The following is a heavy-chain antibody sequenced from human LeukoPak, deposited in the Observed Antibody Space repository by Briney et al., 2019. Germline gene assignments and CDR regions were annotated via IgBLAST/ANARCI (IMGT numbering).Heavy chain of an antibody. D-gene: IGHD2-15*01. J-gene: IGHJ6*03. CDR3: ARATEPKYCSGGSCYSGIFYYYYMDV. V-gene: IGHV1-69*06. Sequence: SVKVSCKASGGTFSSYAISWVRQAPGQGLEWMGGIIPIFGTANYAQKFQGRVTITADKSTSTAYMELSSLRSEDTAVYYCARATEPKYCSGGSCYSGIFYYYYMDVWGKGTTVTVSS. CDR2: IIPIFGTA. CDR1: GGTFSSYA.